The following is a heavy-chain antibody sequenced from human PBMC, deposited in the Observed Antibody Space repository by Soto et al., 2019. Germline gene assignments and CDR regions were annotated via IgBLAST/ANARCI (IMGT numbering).Heavy chain of an antibody. CDR2: IYYSGST. V-gene: IGHV4-59*08. Sequence: SETLSLTCTVSGGSISSYYWSWIRQPPGKGLEWIGYIYYSGSTNYNPSLKSRVTISVDTSKNQFSLKLSSVTAADTAVYYCARHEPPKYQLISWGQGTLVTVSS. CDR1: GGSISSYY. CDR3: ARHEPPKYQLIS. D-gene: IGHD2-2*01. J-gene: IGHJ4*02.